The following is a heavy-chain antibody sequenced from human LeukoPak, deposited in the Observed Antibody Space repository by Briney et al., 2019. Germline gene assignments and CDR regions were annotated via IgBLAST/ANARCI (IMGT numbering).Heavy chain of an antibody. Sequence: GGSLRLSCAASGFTFSSYWMTWVRQAPGKGLEWVANIKQDGSEQYYVDSVRGRFTISRDNAKNSLFLQMNSLRVEDTAAYYCAGGQGWLLDYWGQGTLVTVSS. CDR1: GFTFSSYW. D-gene: IGHD2-15*01. V-gene: IGHV3-7*05. J-gene: IGHJ4*02. CDR2: IKQDGSEQ. CDR3: AGGQGWLLDY.